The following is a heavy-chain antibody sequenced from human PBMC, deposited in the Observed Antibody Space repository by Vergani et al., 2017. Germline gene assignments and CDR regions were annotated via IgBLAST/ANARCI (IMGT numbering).Heavy chain of an antibody. CDR3: ARSESFYGMDV. J-gene: IGHJ6*02. V-gene: IGHV4-59*01. Sequence: QVQLQESGPGLVKPSQTLSLTCTVSGGSISSYYWSWIRQPPGKGLEWVGYIYYSGSTNYNPSLKSRVTISVDTSKNQFSLKLSSVTAADTAVYYCARSESFYGMDVWGQGP. D-gene: IGHD3-10*01. CDR2: IYYSGST. CDR1: GGSISSYY.